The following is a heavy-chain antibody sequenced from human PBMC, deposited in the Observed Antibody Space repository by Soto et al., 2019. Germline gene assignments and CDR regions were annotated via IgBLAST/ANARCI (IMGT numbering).Heavy chain of an antibody. D-gene: IGHD6-19*01. V-gene: IGHV4-34*01. Sequence: SETLSLTCAVYGGSFSGYYWSWIRQPPGKGLEWIGEINHSGSTNYNPSLKSRVTISVDTSKNQFSLKLSSVTAADTAVYYCARGPGSGWHFDYWGQGTLVTVSS. J-gene: IGHJ4*02. CDR3: ARGPGSGWHFDY. CDR2: INHSGST. CDR1: GGSFSGYY.